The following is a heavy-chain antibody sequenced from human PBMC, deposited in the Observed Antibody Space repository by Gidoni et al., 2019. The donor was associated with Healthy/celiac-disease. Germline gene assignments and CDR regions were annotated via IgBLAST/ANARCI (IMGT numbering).Heavy chain of an antibody. V-gene: IGHV4-59*01. CDR3: ARGYCSGGSCYYDAFDI. D-gene: IGHD2-15*01. J-gene: IGHJ3*02. CDR2: IYYSGST. CDR1: GGSISRYY. Sequence: QVQLQESGPGLVKPSETLSLTCTVSGGSISRYYWSWIRQPPGKGLEWIGYIYYSGSTNYNPSLKSRVTISVDTSKNQFSLKLSSVTAADTAVYYCARGYCSGGSCYYDAFDIWGQGTMVTVSS.